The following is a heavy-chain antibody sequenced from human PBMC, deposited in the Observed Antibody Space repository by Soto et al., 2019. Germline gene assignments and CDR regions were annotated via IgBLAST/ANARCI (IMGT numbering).Heavy chain of an antibody. CDR1: GYIFTAYS. CDR3: AREENCSDGICYSEYFQR. V-gene: IGHV1-46*01. J-gene: IGHJ1*01. CDR2: VNPSGGST. Sequence: QVQLVQSGAEVKKPGASVKVSCKASGYIFTAYSMHWVRQAPGQGLEWMGVVNPSGGSTNDAQKFQGRITMTRDTSTSTVDMDLSSLTSEDTAVYYCAREENCSDGICYSEYFQRWGQGTLVTVSS. D-gene: IGHD2-15*01.